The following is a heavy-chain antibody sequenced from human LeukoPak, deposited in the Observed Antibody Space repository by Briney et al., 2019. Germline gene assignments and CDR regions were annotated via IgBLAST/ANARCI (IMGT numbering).Heavy chain of an antibody. D-gene: IGHD2-15*01. CDR3: AIDLYCSGGSCYSGLKYYYYYYGMDV. V-gene: IGHV1-18*01. CDR2: ISAYNGNT. CDR1: GYTFTSYG. J-gene: IGHJ6*02. Sequence: ASAKVSCKASGYTFTSYGISWVRQAPGQGLEWMGWISAYNGNTNYAQKLQGRVTMTTDTSTSTAYMELRSLRSDDTAVYYCAIDLYCSGGSCYSGLKYYYYYYGMDVWGQGTTVTVSS.